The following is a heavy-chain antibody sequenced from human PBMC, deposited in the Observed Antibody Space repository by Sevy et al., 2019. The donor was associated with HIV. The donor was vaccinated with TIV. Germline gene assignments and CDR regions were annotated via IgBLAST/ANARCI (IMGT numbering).Heavy chain of an antibody. D-gene: IGHD3-9*01. J-gene: IGHJ6*03. Sequence: GGSLRLSCAASGFTFSSYGMHWVRQAPGKGLEWVAVIWYDGSNKYYANSVKGRFTISRDNSKNTLYLQMKGLRAEESAVYYYARERNGVYDIVTGYVHYYYYMDVWGKGTTVTVS. CDR2: IWYDGSNK. CDR1: GFTFSSYG. V-gene: IGHV3-33*01. CDR3: ARERNGVYDIVTGYVHYYYYMDV.